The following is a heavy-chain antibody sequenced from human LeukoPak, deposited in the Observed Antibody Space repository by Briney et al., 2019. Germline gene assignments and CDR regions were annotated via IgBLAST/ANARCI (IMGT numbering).Heavy chain of an antibody. J-gene: IGHJ6*03. CDR3: ARVEYSSSSGEYYYDMDV. V-gene: IGHV4-39*01. D-gene: IGHD6-6*01. CDR2: SYYSGST. CDR1: GGSISSSSYY. Sequence: PSETLSLTCTVSGGSISSSSYYWGWIRQPPGKGLEWIGSSYYSGSTYYNPSLKSRVTISVDTSKSQFSLKLSSVTAADTAVYYCARVEYSSSSGEYYYDMDVWGKGTTVTVSS.